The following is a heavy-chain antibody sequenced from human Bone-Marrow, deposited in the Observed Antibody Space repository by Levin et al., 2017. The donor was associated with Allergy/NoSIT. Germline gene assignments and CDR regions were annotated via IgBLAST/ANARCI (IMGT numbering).Heavy chain of an antibody. CDR1: GGTFSSYA. CDR3: ARARFLEWLLFGNFDY. V-gene: IGHV1-69*06. Sequence: KISCKASGGTFSSYAISWVRQAPGQGLEWMGGIIPIFGTANYAQKFQGRVTITADKSTSTAYMELSSLRSEDTAVYYCARARFLEWLLFGNFDYWGQGTLVTVSS. J-gene: IGHJ4*02. D-gene: IGHD3-3*01. CDR2: IIPIFGTA.